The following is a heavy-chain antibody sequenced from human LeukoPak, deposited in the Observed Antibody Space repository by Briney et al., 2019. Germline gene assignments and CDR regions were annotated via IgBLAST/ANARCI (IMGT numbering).Heavy chain of an antibody. J-gene: IGHJ6*02. CDR3: AKGRTTVRGYYYYYGMDV. CDR2: ISSSGSTI. V-gene: IGHV3-11*01. CDR1: GFTFSDYY. D-gene: IGHD4-17*01. Sequence: GGSPRLSCAASGFTFSDYYMSWIRQAPGKGLGWVSYISSSGSTIYYADSVKSRFTISRDNAKNSLYLQMNSLRAEDTAVYYCAKGRTTVRGYYYYYGMDVWGQGTTVTVSS.